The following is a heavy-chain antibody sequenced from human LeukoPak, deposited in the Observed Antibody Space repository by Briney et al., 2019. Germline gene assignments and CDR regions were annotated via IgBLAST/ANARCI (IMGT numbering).Heavy chain of an antibody. CDR1: GFTFDDYG. CDR3: ARAIPSGGSDY. Sequence: GGSLRLSCAASGFTFDDYGMSWVRQAPGKGLEWVSGINWNGGITAYADSVKGRFTISRDNSKNTLYLQMNSLRAEDTAVYYCARAIPSGGSDYWGQGTLVTVSS. J-gene: IGHJ4*02. V-gene: IGHV3-20*04. CDR2: INWNGGIT. D-gene: IGHD3-10*01.